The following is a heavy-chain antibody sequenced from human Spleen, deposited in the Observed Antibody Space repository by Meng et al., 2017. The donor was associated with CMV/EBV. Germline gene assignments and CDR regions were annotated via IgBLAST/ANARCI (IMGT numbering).Heavy chain of an antibody. CDR3: ARSSPGDGMDV. Sequence: SETLSLTCTVSGGSISSSSYYWGWIRQPPGKGLEWIGSIYYSGSTYYNPSLKSRVTISVDTSKNQFSLKLSSVTAADTAVYYCARSSPGDGMDVWGQGTTVTVSS. CDR1: GGSISSSSYY. D-gene: IGHD6-6*01. CDR2: IYYSGST. V-gene: IGHV4-39*07. J-gene: IGHJ6*02.